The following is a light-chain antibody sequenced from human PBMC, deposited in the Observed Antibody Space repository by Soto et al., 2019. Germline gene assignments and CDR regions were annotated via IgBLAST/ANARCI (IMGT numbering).Light chain of an antibody. CDR1: QDISNH. CDR2: DAS. CDR3: QNHDCVPL. J-gene: IGKJ3*01. Sequence: DIQLTQSPSSLSASVGDRVTITCQASQDISNHLNWYQQKPGKAPNLLIYDASDLETGVPSRSSGGGSGTFFSFTINSLQPEDIATYYCQNHDCVPLFGPGTKVEIK. V-gene: IGKV1-33*01.